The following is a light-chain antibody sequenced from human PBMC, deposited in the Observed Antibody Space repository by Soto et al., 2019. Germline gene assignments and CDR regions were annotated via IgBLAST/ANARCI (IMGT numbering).Light chain of an antibody. CDR1: QSISSW. J-gene: IGKJ1*01. CDR3: QQYNSYSPTWT. V-gene: IGKV1-5*01. Sequence: DIQMTQSPSTLSASVADRVTITCRASQSISSWLAWYQQKPGKAPKLLIYDASSLESGVPSRFSGSGSGTEFTLTISSLQPDDFATYYCQQYNSYSPTWTFGQGTKVEIK. CDR2: DAS.